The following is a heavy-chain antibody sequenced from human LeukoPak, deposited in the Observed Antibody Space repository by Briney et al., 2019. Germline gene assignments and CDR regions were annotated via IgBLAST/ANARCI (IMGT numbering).Heavy chain of an antibody. CDR1: GGSISGYY. V-gene: IGHV4-59*01. J-gene: IGHJ4*02. Sequence: PSETLSLTCTVSGGSISGYYWSWIRQPPGKGLEWIGYIYYSGSTNYNPSLKSRVTISVDTSKNQFSLKLSSVTAADTAVYYCARIGHEDYYFDYWGQGTLVTVSS. CDR3: ARIGHEDYYFDY. CDR2: IYYSGST.